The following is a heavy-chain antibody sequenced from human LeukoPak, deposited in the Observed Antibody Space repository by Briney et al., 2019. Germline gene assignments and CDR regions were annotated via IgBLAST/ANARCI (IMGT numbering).Heavy chain of an antibody. J-gene: IGHJ4*02. D-gene: IGHD5-24*01. V-gene: IGHV4-39*01. CDR3: ARHEEEDGYNAKTVDC. CDR1: GASISSTTNY. Sequence: PSETLSLTCTVSGASISSTTNYWGWVRQPPGKGLEWIGAIYYSGTTSYNPSLRSRVTISVDTSRSQFSLKLTSVTAADTAVYYCARHEEEDGYNAKTVDCWGQGTLVTVSS. CDR2: IYYSGTT.